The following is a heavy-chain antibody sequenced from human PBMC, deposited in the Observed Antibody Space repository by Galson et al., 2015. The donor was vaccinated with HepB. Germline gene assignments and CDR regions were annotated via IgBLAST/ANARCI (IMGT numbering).Heavy chain of an antibody. D-gene: IGHD2-2*02. CDR3: AREGADIVVVPAAILFDY. J-gene: IGHJ4*02. V-gene: IGHV1-46*01. CDR1: GYTFTSYY. Sequence: SVKVSCKASGYTFTSYYMHWVRQAPGQGLEWMGIINPSGGSTSYALKFQGRVTMTRDTSTSAVYMELSSLRSEDTAVYYCAREGADIVVVPAAILFDYWGQGTLVTVSS. CDR2: INPSGGST.